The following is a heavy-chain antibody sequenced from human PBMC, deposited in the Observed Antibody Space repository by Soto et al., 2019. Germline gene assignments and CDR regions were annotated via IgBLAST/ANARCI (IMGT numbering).Heavy chain of an antibody. Sequence: SETLSITCTVSGCSISIGPYYWSRICANPGKGQEWIGYIYYSGSTYYNPSLKSRVTISVDTSKNQFSLKLSSVTAADTAVYYCARELRFGEDYYGMDVWGQGTTVTVSS. CDR3: ARELRFGEDYYGMDV. D-gene: IGHD3-10*01. J-gene: IGHJ6*02. CDR2: IYYSGST. V-gene: IGHV4-31*03. CDR1: GCSISIGPYY.